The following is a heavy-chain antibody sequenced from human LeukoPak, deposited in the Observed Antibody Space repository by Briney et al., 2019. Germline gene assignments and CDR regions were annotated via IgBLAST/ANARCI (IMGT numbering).Heavy chain of an antibody. CDR2: ISRSSSTI. V-gene: IGHV3-48*01. CDR1: GFTFSNYS. J-gene: IGHJ3*02. CDR3: ARAKRNAFDI. Sequence: GGSLRLSCAASGFTFSNYSMNWVRQAPGKGLEWVSYISRSSSTIYYADSVKGRFTISRDNAKKSLYLQMNSLRAEDMAVYYCARAKRNAFDIWGQGTMVTVSS.